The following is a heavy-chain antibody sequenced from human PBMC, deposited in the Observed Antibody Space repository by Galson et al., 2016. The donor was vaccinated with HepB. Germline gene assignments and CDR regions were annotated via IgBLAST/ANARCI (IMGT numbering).Heavy chain of an antibody. D-gene: IGHD2-8*01. CDR1: GSSFMSYR. CDR2: IDGADGGDGIT. J-gene: IGHJ4*01. V-gene: IGHV3-23*03. CDR3: VRMGHCPAYGVCFNNYFHW. Sequence: SLRLSCAASGSSFMSYRMAWVRQAPGRGLEWLSEIDGADGGDGITHYTDPVKGRFAISRDNSKNALYLQMNSQRADDTALYFCVRMGHCPAYGVCFNNYFHWWGHGTLVTVS.